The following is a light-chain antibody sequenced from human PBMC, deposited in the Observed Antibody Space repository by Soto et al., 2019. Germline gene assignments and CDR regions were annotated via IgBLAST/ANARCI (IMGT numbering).Light chain of an antibody. CDR1: QNIRTY. CDR2: AAS. J-gene: IGKJ1*01. Sequence: IQMTQSPSSLSASAGDRVTITCRASQNIRTYLNWYQQKSGKAPKLLIYAASSLQGGVPSRFSGSGYGTDFALTISSLQPEDFATYYCQQTYSTPQTFGQGTKVEIK. V-gene: IGKV1-39*01. CDR3: QQTYSTPQT.